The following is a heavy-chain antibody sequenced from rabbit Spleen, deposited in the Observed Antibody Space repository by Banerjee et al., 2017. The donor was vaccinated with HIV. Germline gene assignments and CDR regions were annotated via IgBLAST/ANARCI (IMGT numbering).Heavy chain of an antibody. Sequence: QSLEESGGDLVKPGASLTLTCTASGVSFSDRDVMCWVRQAPGKGLQWIACINTYTGKPVYATWAKGRFTISRTSSATVTLQLTSLTAADTATYFCARDLPSAVGWNFSLWGPGTLVTVS. CDR1: GVSFSDRDV. J-gene: IGHJ4*01. CDR2: INTYTGKP. CDR3: ARDLPSAVGWNFSL. V-gene: IGHV1S40*01. D-gene: IGHD1-1*01.